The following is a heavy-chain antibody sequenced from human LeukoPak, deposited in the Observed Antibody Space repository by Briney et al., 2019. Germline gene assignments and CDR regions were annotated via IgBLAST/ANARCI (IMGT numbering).Heavy chain of an antibody. CDR2: INPNSGGT. D-gene: IGHD4-17*01. V-gene: IGHV1-2*02. CDR3: AKVGYGDYERESKSYYYYYYMDV. Sequence: VASVKVSCKASGYTFTGYYMHWVRQAPGQGLEWMGWINPNSGGTNYAQKFQGRVTMTRDTSISTAYMELSRLRSDDTAVYYCAKVGYGDYERESKSYYYYYYMDVWGKGTTVTISS. J-gene: IGHJ6*03. CDR1: GYTFTGYY.